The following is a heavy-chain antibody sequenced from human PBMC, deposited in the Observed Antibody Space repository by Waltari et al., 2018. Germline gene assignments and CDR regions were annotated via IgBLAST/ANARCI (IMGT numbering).Heavy chain of an antibody. Sequence: EVQLVESGGGLVQPGGSLRLACAASGFPFRASDMTWVRQITGKGVEWVSGIGTIGDTYYPDSMEGRFSISRDDDKNSLHLQMNSLRAGDTAVYYCAKGGLRALWRRVDYFDYWGRGILVTVSA. D-gene: IGHD3-10*01. CDR1: GFPFRASD. CDR2: IGTIGDT. J-gene: IGHJ4*02. CDR3: AKGGLRALWRRVDYFDY. V-gene: IGHV3-13*01.